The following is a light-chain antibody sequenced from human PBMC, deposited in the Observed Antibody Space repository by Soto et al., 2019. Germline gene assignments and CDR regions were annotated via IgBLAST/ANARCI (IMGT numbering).Light chain of an antibody. J-gene: IGKJ2*01. CDR2: GAS. Sequence: EIVLTQSPGTLSLSPGERATLSCRASQSVSSSYLAWYQQKPGQAPRLLICGASSRATGIPDRFSGSGSGIDFTLTISRREPEDFAVYYCQQYGSSPMYTFGQGTKLEIK. CDR1: QSVSSSY. CDR3: QQYGSSPMYT. V-gene: IGKV3-20*01.